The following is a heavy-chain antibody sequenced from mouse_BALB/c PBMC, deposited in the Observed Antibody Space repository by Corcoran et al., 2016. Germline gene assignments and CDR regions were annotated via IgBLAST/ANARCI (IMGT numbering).Heavy chain of an antibody. J-gene: IGHJ3*01. CDR2: INHNNGGT. CDR3: ANYGNYWFVY. V-gene: IGHV1-18*01. Sequence: EVQLQQSGPELVKPGASVKISWKTSVYTFTEYTMHWVKQSHGKSREWIGGINHNNGGTSYNKKFKGKATLTVDKSSSTTYMELRSLTSEDSAVYYCANYGNYWFVYWGQGTLVTVSA. D-gene: IGHD2-1*01. CDR1: VYTFTEYT.